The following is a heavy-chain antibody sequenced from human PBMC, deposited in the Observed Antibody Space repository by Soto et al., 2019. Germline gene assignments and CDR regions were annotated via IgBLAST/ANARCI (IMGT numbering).Heavy chain of an antibody. J-gene: IGHJ5*02. CDR2: INYSGST. CDR1: GASISSYH. CDR3: VRARRPSIAAADFWFDP. Sequence: PSETLSLTCTVSGASISSYHWSWIRQPPGKRLEWIRHINYSGSTNYNPSPKGRVSISLDTSKNQSSLKLSSVTAADTAVYYCVRARRPSIAAADFWFDPWGQGTLVTVSS. D-gene: IGHD6-13*01. V-gene: IGHV4-59*01.